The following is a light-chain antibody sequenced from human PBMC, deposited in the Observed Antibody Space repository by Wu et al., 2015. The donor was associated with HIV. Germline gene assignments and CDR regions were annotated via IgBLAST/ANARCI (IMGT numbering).Light chain of an antibody. CDR3: QQYNTWPPDT. J-gene: IGKJ1*01. Sequence: EIVMTQSPATLSVSPGERATLFCRASQSINNNLAWYQQKPGQGPRLVMHDASTRASHVPARFGGSGSGTEFSLTIYSVQSEDFAIYYCQQYNTWPPDTFGQGTQVEIK. V-gene: IGKV3-15*01. CDR2: DAS. CDR1: QSINNN.